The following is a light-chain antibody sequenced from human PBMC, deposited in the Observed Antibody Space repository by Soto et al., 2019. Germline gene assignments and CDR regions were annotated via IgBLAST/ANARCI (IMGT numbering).Light chain of an antibody. CDR3: QQYDERPPNLT. Sequence: EIVMTQSPATLSVSPGERATLSCRASQSVSTNLAWYQQKPGQAPRHLIYAASIRATGIPARFSGSGSGTEFTLTISSLQSEDFAVYYCQQYDERPPNLTFGEGTKVEIK. CDR1: QSVSTN. V-gene: IGKV3-15*01. J-gene: IGKJ4*01. CDR2: AAS.